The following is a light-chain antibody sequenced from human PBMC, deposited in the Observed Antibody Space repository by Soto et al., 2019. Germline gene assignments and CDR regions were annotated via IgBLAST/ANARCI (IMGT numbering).Light chain of an antibody. V-gene: IGLV2-14*01. Sequence: QSALTQPASVSGSPGQSITIACTGTNIDVGGYNYVSWYQQHPMKAPKLIIYEVTKRPSGVSARFSGSKSANTASLTVSGLQAADEADYYCNSYTSTNTYVFGTGTKVTVL. CDR1: NIDVGGYNY. CDR3: NSYTSTNTYV. J-gene: IGLJ1*01. CDR2: EVT.